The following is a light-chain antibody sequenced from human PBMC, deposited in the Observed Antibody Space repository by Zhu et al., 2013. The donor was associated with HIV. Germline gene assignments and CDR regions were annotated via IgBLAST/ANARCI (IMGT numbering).Light chain of an antibody. CDR3: QQYGSSPRT. V-gene: IGKV3-20*01. CDR1: QSVRVNL. CDR2: GAS. Sequence: EIVLTLSPGTLSLSPGERATLSCRASQSVRVNLLSPGYQTETSADVVPRRPPSIGASSRATGIPDRFSGSGSGTDFTLTISRLEPEDFAVYYCQQYGSSPRTFGQGTKVEIK. J-gene: IGKJ1*01.